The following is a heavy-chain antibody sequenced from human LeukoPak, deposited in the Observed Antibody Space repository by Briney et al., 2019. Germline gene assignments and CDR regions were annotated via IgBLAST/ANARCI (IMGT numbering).Heavy chain of an antibody. CDR2: ISYDGSNK. CDR1: GFTFSSYA. J-gene: IGHJ3*02. D-gene: IGHD2-2*02. V-gene: IGHV3-30-3*01. CDR3: ARLRTRLGYTLDI. Sequence: GGSLRLSCAASGFTFSSYAMHWVRQAPGKGLEWVAVISYDGSNKYYADSVKGRFTISRDNSKNTLYLQMNSLRAGDTAVYYCARLRTRLGYTLDIWGQGTMVTVSS.